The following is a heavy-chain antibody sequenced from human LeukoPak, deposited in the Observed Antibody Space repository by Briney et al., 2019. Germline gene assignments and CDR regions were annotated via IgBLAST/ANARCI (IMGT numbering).Heavy chain of an antibody. Sequence: ASVKVSCKASGYTFTSYYLHWVRQAPGQGLEWMGIIHPTVGDTTYAQKFQGRVTMTRDMSTGTVYMNLSSLRSEDTAVYYCARYGFSSVWQGGWHAFDIWGQGTTVTVSS. CDR1: GYTFTSYY. J-gene: IGHJ3*02. V-gene: IGHV1-46*01. D-gene: IGHD6-25*01. CDR3: ARYGFSSVWQGGWHAFDI. CDR2: IHPTVGDT.